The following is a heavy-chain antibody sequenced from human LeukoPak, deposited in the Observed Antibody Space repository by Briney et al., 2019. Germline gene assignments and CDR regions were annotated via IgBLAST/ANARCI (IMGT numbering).Heavy chain of an antibody. V-gene: IGHV3-30*04. CDR1: GFTFSSYA. CDR2: ISYDGSNK. CDR3: ARDEAYYMDV. J-gene: IGHJ6*03. Sequence: GGSLRLSCAASGFTFSSYAMHWVRQAPGKGLEWVAVISYDGSNKYYADSVKGRFTISRDNYKNTLYLQMNSLRAEDTAVYYCARDEAYYMDVWGKGTTVTVSS.